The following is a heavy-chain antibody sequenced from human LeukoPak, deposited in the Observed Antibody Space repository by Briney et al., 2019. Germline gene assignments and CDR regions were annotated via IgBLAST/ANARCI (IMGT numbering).Heavy chain of an antibody. CDR2: IYHSGGS. V-gene: IGHV4-38-2*01. CDR3: SRAGTTEIHHRFDP. D-gene: IGHD1-1*01. CDR1: GYSISNDYY. Sequence: PSETLSLTCVVSGYSISNDYYWGWIRQPPGTGLEWVGNIYHSGGSYYNPSLTSRVTILVDTSKNQFSLNLSAVAAADTAGYYCSRAGTTEIHHRFDPWGKGNLVTVSS. J-gene: IGHJ5*02.